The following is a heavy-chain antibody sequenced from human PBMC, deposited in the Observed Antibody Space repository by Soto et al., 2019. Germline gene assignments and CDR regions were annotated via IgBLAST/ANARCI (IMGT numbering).Heavy chain of an antibody. D-gene: IGHD4-17*01. V-gene: IGHV4-30-4*01. CDR3: DAGYGEHLYVYFDL. CDR2: IYYSGST. CDR1: GGSISSGDYY. J-gene: IGHJ2*01. Sequence: QVQLQESGPGLVKPSQTLSLTCTVSGGSISSGDYYWSWIRQPPGKGLEWIGYIYYSGSTYYNPSLQCRLNISVDAPYLPFSLRLSSVTAADTAVYYCDAGYGEHLYVYFDLWGSGTLVTVSS.